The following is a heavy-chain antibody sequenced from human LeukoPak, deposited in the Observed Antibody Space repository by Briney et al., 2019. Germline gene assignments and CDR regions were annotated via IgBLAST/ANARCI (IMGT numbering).Heavy chain of an antibody. CDR1: GYTFTGYY. D-gene: IGHD3-22*01. Sequence: GASVKVSCKASGYTFTGYYMHWVRQAPGQGLEWMGRINPNSGGTKYAQKFQGRVTMTRDTSISIAYMELSRLRSDDTAVYYCARGGSYYYDSSELGYWGQGTLVTVSS. CDR2: INPNSGGT. CDR3: ARGGSYYYDSSELGY. J-gene: IGHJ4*02. V-gene: IGHV1-2*06.